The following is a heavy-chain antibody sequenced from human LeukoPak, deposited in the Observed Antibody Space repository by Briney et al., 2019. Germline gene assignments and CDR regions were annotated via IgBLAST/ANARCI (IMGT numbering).Heavy chain of an antibody. CDR2: INYTGRT. Sequence: SETLSLTCAVYGGSFTEYHWSWIRHPPGKSLEWIGEINYTGRTHYNPSLTSRVTISIDMSERQFSLRLTSVTAADTAVYYCARERRVEVSARQTVAFDMWAQGTMVIVSS. J-gene: IGHJ3*02. CDR3: ARERRVEVSARQTVAFDM. D-gene: IGHD5/OR15-5a*01. V-gene: IGHV4-34*01. CDR1: GGSFTEYH.